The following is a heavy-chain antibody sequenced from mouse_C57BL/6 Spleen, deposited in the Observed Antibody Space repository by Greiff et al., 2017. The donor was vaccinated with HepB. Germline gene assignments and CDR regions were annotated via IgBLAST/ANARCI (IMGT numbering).Heavy chain of an antibody. CDR3: ARGAAQGDYYAMDY. CDR1: GYTFTSYW. V-gene: IGHV1-69*01. D-gene: IGHD3-2*02. CDR2: IDPSDSYT. J-gene: IGHJ4*01. Sequence: QVQLQQPGAELVMPGASVKLSCKASGYTFTSYWMHWVKQRPGQGLEWIGEIDPSDSYTNYNQKFKGKSTLTVDKSSSTAYMQLSSLTSEDSAVYYCARGAAQGDYYAMDYWGQGTSVTVSS.